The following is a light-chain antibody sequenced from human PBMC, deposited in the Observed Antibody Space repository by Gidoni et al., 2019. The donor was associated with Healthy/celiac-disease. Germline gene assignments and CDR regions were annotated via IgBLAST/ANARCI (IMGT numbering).Light chain of an antibody. CDR3: CSYAGSSTF. V-gene: IGLV2-23*02. Sequence: QSALTQPASVSGPPGQSITISCTGTSSDVGSYNLVSWYQQPPGKAPKLMLYEVSKRPSGVSNRFSGSKSGNTASLTISGLQAEDEADYYCCSYAGSSTFFGTGTKVTVL. CDR1: SSDVGSYNL. J-gene: IGLJ1*01. CDR2: EVS.